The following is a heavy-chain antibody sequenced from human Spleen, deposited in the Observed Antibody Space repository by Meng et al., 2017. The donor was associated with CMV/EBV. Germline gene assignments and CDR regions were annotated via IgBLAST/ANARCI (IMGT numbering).Heavy chain of an antibody. J-gene: IGHJ4*02. CDR3: ARDPVTTYYFDY. CDR2: INHSGST. D-gene: IGHD5-18*01. CDR1: GGSFSGYY. V-gene: IGHV4-34*01. Sequence: QVQLQQGGAGLLKPSETLSLPCAVYGGSFSGYYWSWIRQPPGKGLEWIGEINHSGSTNYNPSLKSRVTISVDTSKNQFSLKLSSVTAADTAVYYCARDPVTTYYFDYWGQGTLVTVSS.